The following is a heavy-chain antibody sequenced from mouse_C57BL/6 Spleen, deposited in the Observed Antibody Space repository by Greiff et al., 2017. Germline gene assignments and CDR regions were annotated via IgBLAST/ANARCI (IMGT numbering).Heavy chain of an antibody. CDR1: GYTFTSYW. V-gene: IGHV1-7*01. D-gene: IGHD2-4*01. CDR3: ARSLYDYDVGHAMDY. CDR2: INPSSGYT. J-gene: IGHJ4*01. Sequence: QVQLQQSGAELAKPGASVKLSCKASGYTFTSYWMHWVKQRPGQGLEWIGYINPSSGYTKYNQKFKDKATLTADKSSSTAYMQLSSLTYEDSAVYYCARSLYDYDVGHAMDYWGQGTSVTVSP.